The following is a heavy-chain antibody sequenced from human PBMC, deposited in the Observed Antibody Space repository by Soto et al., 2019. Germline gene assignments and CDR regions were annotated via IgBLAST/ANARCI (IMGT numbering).Heavy chain of an antibody. CDR1: GFTFSNNG. CDR2: IWYDGINK. J-gene: IGHJ3*01. CDR3: ARDRVQMVDGLDV. Sequence: LRLSCAASGFTFSNNGMHWVRQAPGKGLEWVAVIWYDGINKYYADSVKGRFIISRDNSKNTVYLQMNSLRAEETAVYYCARDRVQMVDGLDV. V-gene: IGHV3-33*01. D-gene: IGHD2-15*01.